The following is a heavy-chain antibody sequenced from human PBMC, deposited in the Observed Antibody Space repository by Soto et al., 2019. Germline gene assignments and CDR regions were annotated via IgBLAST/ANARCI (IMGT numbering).Heavy chain of an antibody. J-gene: IGHJ4*02. D-gene: IGHD5-18*01. CDR2: IFRSGSP. Sequence: PSETLSLTCTVSGGAISSGDYYWSWIRQPTGEGLEWIGYIFRSGSPYYNPSLKSRVTISADTSKNQFSLSLTSVTAADTAVYYCARSERGYSYGPFDYWGQGTLVTVSS. CDR3: ARSERGYSYGPFDY. CDR1: GGAISSGDYY. V-gene: IGHV4-30-4*01.